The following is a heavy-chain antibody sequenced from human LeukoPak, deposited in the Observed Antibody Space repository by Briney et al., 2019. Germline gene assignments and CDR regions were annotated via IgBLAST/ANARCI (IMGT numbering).Heavy chain of an antibody. J-gene: IGHJ6*03. V-gene: IGHV3-21*01. D-gene: IGHD1-26*01. CDR2: ISSSSSYI. Sequence: GGSLRLSCAASGFTFSSYSMNWVRQAPGKGLEWVSSISSSSSYIYYADSVKGRFTISRDNAKNSLYLQMNSLRAEDTAVYYCARERGGSRSWVYYYYMDVWGKGTTVTVSS. CDR3: ARERGGSRSWVYYYYMDV. CDR1: GFTFSSYS.